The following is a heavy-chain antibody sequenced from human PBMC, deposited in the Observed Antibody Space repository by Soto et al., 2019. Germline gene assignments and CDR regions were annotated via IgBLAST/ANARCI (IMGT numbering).Heavy chain of an antibody. CDR1: GGTFSSYA. J-gene: IGHJ6*02. CDR2: IVPIFGTA. V-gene: IGHV1-69*12. CDR3: ATSQLGDSYGFGNGMDV. Sequence: QVQLVQSGAEVKKPGSSVKVSCKASGGTFSSYAISWVRQAPGQGLEWMGGIVPIFGTANYAQKFQGRVTITADESTSTAYMELSSLRSEDTAVNYCATSQLGDSYGFGNGMDVWGQGTTVTVSS. D-gene: IGHD5-18*01.